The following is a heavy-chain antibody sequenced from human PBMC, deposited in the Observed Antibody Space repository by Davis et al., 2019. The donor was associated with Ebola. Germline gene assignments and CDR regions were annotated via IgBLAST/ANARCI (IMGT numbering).Heavy chain of an antibody. CDR3: ARDSRYCSSTSCYSDAFDI. D-gene: IGHD2-2*02. V-gene: IGHV3-30-3*01. CDR1: GFTFSSYA. Sequence: PGGSLRLSCAASGFTFSSYAMHWVRQAPGKGLEWVAVISYDGSNKYYADSVKGRFTISRDNSKNTLYLQMNSLRAEDTAVYYCARDSRYCSSTSCYSDAFDIWGQGTMVTVSS. CDR2: ISYDGSNK. J-gene: IGHJ3*02.